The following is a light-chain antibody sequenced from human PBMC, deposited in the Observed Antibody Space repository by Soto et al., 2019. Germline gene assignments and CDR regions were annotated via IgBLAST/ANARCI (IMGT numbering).Light chain of an antibody. Sequence: EIVLTQSPGTLSLSPGERATLSCRASQTVSSFYLAWYQQKHGQAPRLLIYGVSSRATGIPDRFSGSGSGTDFTLTISRLEPEDSAVYYCQQYGGSPPITFGQGTRLEIK. V-gene: IGKV3-20*01. CDR3: QQYGGSPPIT. CDR1: QTVSSFY. J-gene: IGKJ5*01. CDR2: GVS.